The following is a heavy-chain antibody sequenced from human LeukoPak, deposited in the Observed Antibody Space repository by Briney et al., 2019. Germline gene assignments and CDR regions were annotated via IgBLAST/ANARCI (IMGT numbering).Heavy chain of an antibody. J-gene: IGHJ4*02. D-gene: IGHD4-11*01. CDR3: AKRSGPYSNPWYFDY. CDR2: ISGSGGST. Sequence: GGSLRLSCAASGFTFSSYAMSWVLQAPGKGLEWVSAISGSGGSTYYADSVKGRFTISRDNSKNTLYLQMNSLRAEDTAVYYCAKRSGPYSNPWYFDYWGQGTLVTVSS. CDR1: GFTFSSYA. V-gene: IGHV3-23*01.